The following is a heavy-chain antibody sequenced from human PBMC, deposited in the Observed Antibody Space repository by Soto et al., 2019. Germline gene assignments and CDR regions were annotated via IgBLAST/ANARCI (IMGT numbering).Heavy chain of an antibody. J-gene: IGHJ6*03. CDR2: IYSGGST. CDR1: GFTVSSNY. V-gene: IGHV3-66*01. D-gene: IGHD3-10*01. Sequence: GGSLRLSCAASGFTVSSNYMSWVRQAPGKGLEWVSVIYSGGSTYYADSVKGRFTISRDNSKNTLYLQMNSLRAEDTAVYYCARDRGSGSYDYYYYIDDWGTGTLVTVSS. CDR3: ARDRGSGSYDYYYYIDD.